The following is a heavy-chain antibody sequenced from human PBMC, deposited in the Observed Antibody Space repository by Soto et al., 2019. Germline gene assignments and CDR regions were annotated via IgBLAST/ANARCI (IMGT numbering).Heavy chain of an antibody. CDR3: AKDSGPSAFDI. V-gene: IGHV3-30*18. J-gene: IGHJ3*02. Sequence: QVQLVESGGGVVQPGRSLRLSCAASGFTFSSYGMQWVRQAPGKGLEWVAVISYDGSNKYYADSVKGRFTISRDNSKNTLYLQMNSLRAEDTAVYYCAKDSGPSAFDIWGQGTMVTVSS. D-gene: IGHD6-19*01. CDR2: ISYDGSNK. CDR1: GFTFSSYG.